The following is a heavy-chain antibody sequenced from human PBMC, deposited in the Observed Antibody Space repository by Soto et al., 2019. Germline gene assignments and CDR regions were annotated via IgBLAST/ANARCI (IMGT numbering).Heavy chain of an antibody. CDR2: LGVAGNT. CDR1: GFNLSAHD. CDR3: ASWVGYCSGSTCQNAFDI. Sequence: EVQLVESGGGLVQPGGSLRLSCAASGFNLSAHDMHWVRQVKGKGLEWVSALGVAGNTFESASVKGRFTISRENAKNTLYLQMNSLRAEDMAVYYCASWVGYCSGSTCQNAFDIWGQGTMVTVSS. V-gene: IGHV3-13*01. J-gene: IGHJ3*02. D-gene: IGHD2-15*01.